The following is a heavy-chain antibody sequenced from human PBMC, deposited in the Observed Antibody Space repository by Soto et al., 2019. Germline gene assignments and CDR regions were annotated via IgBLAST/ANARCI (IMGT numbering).Heavy chain of an antibody. CDR1: SGSITNDNW. CDR3: TTNGYYCCDN. CDR2: IHHGGNT. D-gene: IGHD1-26*01. J-gene: IGHJ4*02. V-gene: IGHV4-4*02. Sequence: SETLSLTCAVSSGSITNDNWWSWVRQPPGKRLEWIGEIHHGGNTNYNPSFKSRVTISVDKSKNQFSLKLNSATAADTAVYYCTTNGYYCCDNWGQGTLVTVSS.